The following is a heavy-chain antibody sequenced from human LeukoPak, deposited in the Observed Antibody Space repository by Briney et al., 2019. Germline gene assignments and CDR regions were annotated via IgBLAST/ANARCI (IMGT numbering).Heavy chain of an antibody. CDR1: GFTVSSNY. J-gene: IGHJ4*02. Sequence: GGSLRLSCAASGFTVSSNYMSWVRQAPGKGLEWVSVIYSGGSTYYADSVKGRFTISRDKSKNTLYLQMNSLRAEDTAVYYCARLSGDEWSPLDYWGQGTLVTVSS. CDR3: ARLSGDEWSPLDY. D-gene: IGHD3-3*01. CDR2: IYSGGST. V-gene: IGHV3-53*01.